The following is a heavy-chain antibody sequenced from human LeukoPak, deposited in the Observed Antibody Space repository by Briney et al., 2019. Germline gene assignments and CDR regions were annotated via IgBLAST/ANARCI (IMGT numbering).Heavy chain of an antibody. CDR2: ISGSGTYT. V-gene: IGHV3-23*01. CDR1: GFTFSNYA. D-gene: IGHD2-21*02. Sequence: GGSLRLSCAASGFTFSNYAMGWVRQAPGKGLEWVSTISGSGTYTFYAGSVKGRFTISRDNSKSTLYLQVNSLRAEDTAVYYCAKGCGATCYSDFDYWGQGTLVTVSS. J-gene: IGHJ4*02. CDR3: AKGCGATCYSDFDY.